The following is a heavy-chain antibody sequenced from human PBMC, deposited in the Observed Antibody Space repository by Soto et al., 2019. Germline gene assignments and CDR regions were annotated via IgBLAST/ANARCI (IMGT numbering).Heavy chain of an antibody. D-gene: IGHD1-26*01. CDR1: GYTFTSYG. Sequence: ASVKVSCKASGYTFTSYGISWVRQAPGQGLEWMGWISAYNGNTNYAQKLQGRVTMTTDTSTSTAYMELRSLRSDDTAVYYCARGSKVGAGAQDPKRTRSYGMDVWGQGTTVTVSS. CDR2: ISAYNGNT. CDR3: ARGSKVGAGAQDPKRTRSYGMDV. V-gene: IGHV1-18*01. J-gene: IGHJ6*02.